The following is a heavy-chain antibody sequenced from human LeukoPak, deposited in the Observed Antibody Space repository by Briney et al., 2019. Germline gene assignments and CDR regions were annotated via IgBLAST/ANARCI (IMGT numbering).Heavy chain of an antibody. D-gene: IGHD1-26*01. Sequence: GGSLRLSCVTSGFKFDDYGMSWVRQAPGKGPEWISGITWNAARTDYADSVKGRFTISRDSAKNSLFLQMNSLRAEDTALYYCTRDGVGGGSYYSAYWGQGTLVTVSS. CDR3: TRDGVGGGSYYSAY. CDR2: ITWNAART. J-gene: IGHJ4*02. CDR1: GFKFDDYG. V-gene: IGHV3-20*04.